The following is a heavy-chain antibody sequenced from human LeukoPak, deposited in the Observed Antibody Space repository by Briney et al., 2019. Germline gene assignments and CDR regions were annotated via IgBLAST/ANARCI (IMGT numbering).Heavy chain of an antibody. D-gene: IGHD5-12*01. CDR2: INHSGST. J-gene: IGHJ6*03. CDR1: GGSFSGYY. Sequence: SETLSLTCAVYGGSFSGYYWSWIRQPSGKGLEWIGEINHSGSTYYNPSLKSRVTISVDTSKNQFSLKLSSVTAADTAVYYCARGPRWLYYYYYYMDVWGKGTTVTVSS. V-gene: IGHV4-34*01. CDR3: ARGPRWLYYYYYYMDV.